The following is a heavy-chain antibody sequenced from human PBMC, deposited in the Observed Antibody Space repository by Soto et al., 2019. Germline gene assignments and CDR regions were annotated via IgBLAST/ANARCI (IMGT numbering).Heavy chain of an antibody. V-gene: IGHV1-69*01. CDR1: GGTFSSYA. CDR2: IIPIFGTA. Sequence: QVQLVQSGAEVKKPGSSVKVSCKASGGTFSSYAISWVRQAPGQGLEWMGGIIPIFGTANYAQKFQGRVTITADESTSTAYMELSSLRSEETAVYYCARGGCSGGSCYSNYYYGMDVWGQGTTVTVSS. CDR3: ARGGCSGGSCYSNYYYGMDV. J-gene: IGHJ6*02. D-gene: IGHD2-15*01.